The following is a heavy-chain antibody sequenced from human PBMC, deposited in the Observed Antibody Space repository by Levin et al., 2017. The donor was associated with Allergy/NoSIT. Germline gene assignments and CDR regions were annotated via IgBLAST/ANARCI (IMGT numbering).Heavy chain of an antibody. J-gene: IGHJ3*02. V-gene: IGHV3-13*04. CDR3: ARYCSGGSRVYGAFDI. CDR2: IGTAGDT. CDR1: GFTFSSYD. D-gene: IGHD2-15*01. Sequence: GGSLRLSCAASGFTFSSYDMHWVRQATGKGLEWVSAIGTAGDTYYPGSVKGRFTISRENAKNSLYLQMNSLRAGDTAVYYCARYCSGGSRVYGAFDIWGQGTMVTVSS.